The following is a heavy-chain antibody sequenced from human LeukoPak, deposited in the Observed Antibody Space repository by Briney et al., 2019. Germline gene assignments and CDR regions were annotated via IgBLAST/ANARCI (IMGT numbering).Heavy chain of an antibody. CDR2: IKQDGSEK. V-gene: IGHV3-7*01. D-gene: IGHD3-3*01. CDR1: GFTFSSYW. CDR3: ARDTVSYDFWSGYYKRYYYYYMDV. Sequence: PGGSLRLSCAASGFTFSSYWMSWVRQAPGKGLEWVANIKQDGSEKYYVDSVKGRFTISRDNAKNSLYLQMNSLRAEDTAVYYCARDTVSYDFWSGYYKRYYYYYMDVRGKGTTVTVSS. J-gene: IGHJ6*03.